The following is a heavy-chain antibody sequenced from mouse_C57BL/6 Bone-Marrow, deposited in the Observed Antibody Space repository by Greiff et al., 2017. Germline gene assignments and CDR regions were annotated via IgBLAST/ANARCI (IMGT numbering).Heavy chain of an antibody. J-gene: IGHJ2*01. D-gene: IGHD1-1*01. Sequence: EVKLVESGPELVKPGASVKISCKASGYSFTGYYMNWVKQSPEKSLEWIGEINPSTGGTTYNQKFKAKATLTVDKSSSTAYMQLKSLTSEDSAVYYCARSFYYYGSSPFDYWGQGTTLTVSS. V-gene: IGHV1-42*01. CDR1: GYSFTGYY. CDR2: INPSTGGT. CDR3: ARSFYYYGSSPFDY.